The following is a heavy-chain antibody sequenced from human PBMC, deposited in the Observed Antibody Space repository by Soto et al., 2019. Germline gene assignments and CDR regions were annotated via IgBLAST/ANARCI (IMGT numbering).Heavy chain of an antibody. V-gene: IGHV4-30-4*01. D-gene: IGHD2-21*02. J-gene: IGHJ5*02. Sequence: SETLSLTCTVSGGSINSGDYYWSWIRQPPGKGLEWIGYIYYSGSTYYNPSLKSRVTISVDTSKNQFSLKLSSVTAADTAVYYCARARGGDWHNLWGQGTLVTVS. CDR1: GGSINSGDYY. CDR3: ARARGGDWHNL. CDR2: IYYSGST.